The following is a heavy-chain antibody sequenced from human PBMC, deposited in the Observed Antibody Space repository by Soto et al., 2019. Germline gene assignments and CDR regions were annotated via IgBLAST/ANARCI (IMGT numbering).Heavy chain of an antibody. CDR1: GGSVSNKTYY. J-gene: IGHJ4*02. Sequence: SETLSLTCSVSGGSVSNKTYYWSWIRHPPGKRLEWIGYLYYSGTTNYNPSLKSRVTISVDLSKNQFSLRLSSVTTADTALYYCARTTAVPNTLRSRYFFDYWGQGTLVTVSS. V-gene: IGHV4-61*01. CDR2: LYYSGTT. D-gene: IGHD4-17*01. CDR3: ARTTAVPNTLRSRYFFDY.